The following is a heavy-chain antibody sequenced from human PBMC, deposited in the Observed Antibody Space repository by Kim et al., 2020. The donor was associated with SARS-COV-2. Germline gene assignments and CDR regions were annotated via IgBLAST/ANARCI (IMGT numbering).Heavy chain of an antibody. CDR2: ISPGDSDT. J-gene: IGHJ4*02. Sequence: GESLKISCQGSGYSFTNYWIAWVRQMPGQGLEWMGIISPGDSDTTYSPSFQGQVTISADESIGTASLQWNSLKASDTAMYYCARRGYVWGSTIDYWGQGTLVAVSS. CDR1: GYSFTNYW. V-gene: IGHV5-51*01. CDR3: ARRGYVWGSTIDY. D-gene: IGHD3-16*01.